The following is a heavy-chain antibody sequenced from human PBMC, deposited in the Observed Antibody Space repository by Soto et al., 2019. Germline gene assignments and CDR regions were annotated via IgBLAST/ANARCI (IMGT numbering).Heavy chain of an antibody. Sequence: QVQLQESGPGLVKPSETLSLTCIVSGGSISSYYWTWTRQPPGKGLEWIGCIYNGATTNYNPSLKSRVTISVDTSKNRFSLKLTSVTAADTAVYYCARDDSQRHATYWGQGTLVTVSS. CDR1: GGSISSYY. CDR3: ARDDSQRHATY. CDR2: IYNGATT. V-gene: IGHV4-59*01. J-gene: IGHJ4*02. D-gene: IGHD1-26*01.